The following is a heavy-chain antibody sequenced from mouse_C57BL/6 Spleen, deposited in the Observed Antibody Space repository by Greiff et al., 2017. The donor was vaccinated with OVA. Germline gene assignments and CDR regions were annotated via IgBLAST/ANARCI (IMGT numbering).Heavy chain of an antibody. CDR2: IYPRSGNT. CDR1: GYTFTSYG. Sequence: VQLQQPGAELVKPGASVKLSCKASGYTFTSYGISWVKQRTGQGLEWIGEIYPRSGNTYYNEKFKGKATLTADKSSSTAYMALRSLTSEDSAVYFCARYYYGSSYDFDYWGQGTTLTVSS. CDR3: ARYYYGSSYDFDY. J-gene: IGHJ2*01. V-gene: IGHV1-81*01. D-gene: IGHD1-1*01.